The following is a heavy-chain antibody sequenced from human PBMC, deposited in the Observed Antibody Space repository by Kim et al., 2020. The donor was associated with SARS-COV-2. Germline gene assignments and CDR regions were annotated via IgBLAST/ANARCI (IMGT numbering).Heavy chain of an antibody. Sequence: TGYADTVKGRFTISRDNAKNTLYLQMNSLRAEDTAVYYCERGGFPGALDYWGQGTLVTVSS. D-gene: IGHD3-10*01. J-gene: IGHJ4*02. CDR3: ERGGFPGALDY. CDR2: T. V-gene: IGHV3-74*01.